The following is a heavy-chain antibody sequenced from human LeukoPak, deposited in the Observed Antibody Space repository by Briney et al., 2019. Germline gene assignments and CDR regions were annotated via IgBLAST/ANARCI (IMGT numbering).Heavy chain of an antibody. CDR1: GGSISSYY. CDR2: IYTSGST. J-gene: IGHJ4*02. D-gene: IGHD2-15*01. V-gene: IGHV4-4*07. CDR3: ARDKGPDCSGGSCYVRDY. Sequence: SETLSLTCTVSGGSISSYYWSWIRQPAGKGLEWIGRIYTSGSTNYNPSLKSRVTMPVDTSKNQFSLKLSSVTAADTALYYCARDKGPDCSGGSCYVRDYWGQGTLVTVSS.